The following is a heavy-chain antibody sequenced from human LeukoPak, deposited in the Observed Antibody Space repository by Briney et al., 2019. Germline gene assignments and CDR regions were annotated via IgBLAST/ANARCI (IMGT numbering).Heavy chain of an antibody. J-gene: IGHJ4*02. CDR2: INPNSGGT. Sequence: ASVKVSCKASGYTFTGYYMHWVRQAPGQGLEWMGWINPNSGGTNYAQRFQGRVTMTRDTSISTAYMELSRLRSDDTAVYYCARGGEYYYGSGTYYFDYWGQGTLVTVSS. CDR3: ARGGEYYYGSGTYYFDY. CDR1: GYTFTGYY. V-gene: IGHV1-2*02. D-gene: IGHD3-10*01.